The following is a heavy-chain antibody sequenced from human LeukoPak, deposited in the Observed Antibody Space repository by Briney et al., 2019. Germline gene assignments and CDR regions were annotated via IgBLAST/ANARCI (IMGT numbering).Heavy chain of an antibody. V-gene: IGHV3-23*01. Sequence: PGGSPRLSCAASGFSFSTYAMSWVRQAPGMGLEWVSTVSGSGGTTYYADSVRGRFTISRDNSKNTLYLQMNSLRAEDTAVYYCAKDGIIVATTYCSGGSCHSDYWGQGTLVTVSS. CDR2: VSGSGGTT. CDR1: GFSFSTYA. CDR3: AKDGIIVATTYCSGGSCHSDY. D-gene: IGHD2-15*01. J-gene: IGHJ4*02.